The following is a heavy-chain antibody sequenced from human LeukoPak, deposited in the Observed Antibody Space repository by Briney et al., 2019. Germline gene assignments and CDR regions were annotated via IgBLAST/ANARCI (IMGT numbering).Heavy chain of an antibody. J-gene: IGHJ4*02. CDR3: AKDRRRGRGATFFGY. CDR1: GFTFSDYY. CDR2: ISSSGSTI. V-gene: IGHV3-11*01. Sequence: GGSLRLSCAASGFTFSDYYMSWIRQAPGKGLEWVSYISSSGSTIYYADSVKGRFTISRDNSKNTLYLQMNSLRAEDTAVYYCAKDRRRGRGATFFGYWGQGTLVTVSS. D-gene: IGHD1-26*01.